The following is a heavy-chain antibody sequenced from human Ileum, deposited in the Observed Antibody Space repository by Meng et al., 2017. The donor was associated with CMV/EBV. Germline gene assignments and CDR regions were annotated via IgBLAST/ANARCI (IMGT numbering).Heavy chain of an antibody. CDR2: IYYNGNA. CDR3: ARGGIFRGLDY. CDR1: VDAIDSCVSS. D-gene: IGHD3-10*01. V-gene: IGHV4-30-4*08. Sequence: SAPGLLTLSRTLSLPCGVSVDAIDSCVSSWNWVRQPPGKGLEWIGYIYYNGNAYYNPSLKSQVTISVDTSKNQFSLRLKSVTAADSAVYFCARGGIFRGLDYWGQGTLVTVSS. J-gene: IGHJ4*02.